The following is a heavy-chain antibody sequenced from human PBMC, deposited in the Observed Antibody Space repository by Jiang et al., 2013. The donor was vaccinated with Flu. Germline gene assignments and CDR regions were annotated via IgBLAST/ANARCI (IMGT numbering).Heavy chain of an antibody. V-gene: IGHV1-46*01. CDR3: ARGSPSSGYNFGSEFDY. D-gene: IGHD5-18*01. CDR2: INPSGGST. CDR1: GYTFTSYY. J-gene: IGHJ4*02. Sequence: GAEVKKPGASVKVSCKASGYTFTSYYMHWVRQAPGQGLEWMGIINPSGGSTSYAQKFQGRVTMTRDTSTSTVYMELSSLRSEDTAVYYCARGSPSSGYNFGSEFDYWGQGTLVTVSS.